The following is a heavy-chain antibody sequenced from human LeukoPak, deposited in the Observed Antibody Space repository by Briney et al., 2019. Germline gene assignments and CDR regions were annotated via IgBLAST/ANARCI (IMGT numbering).Heavy chain of an antibody. CDR1: GGTFSNYA. V-gene: IGHV1-69*13. D-gene: IGHD3-9*01. CDR3: ARGGDILTEVDY. CDR2: IIPIFGTA. J-gene: IGHJ4*02. Sequence: ASVNVSCKASGGTFSNYAISWVRQAAGRGLDWMGGIIPIFGTANYAQKFQGRVTITADESTSTAYMELSSLRSENTAVYYCARGGDILTEVDYWGQGTLVTVSS.